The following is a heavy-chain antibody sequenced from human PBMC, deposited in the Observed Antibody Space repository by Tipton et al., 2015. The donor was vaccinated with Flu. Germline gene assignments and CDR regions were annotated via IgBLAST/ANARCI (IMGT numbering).Heavy chain of an antibody. CDR3: ARGSSTTWYVSNYFDY. CDR2: ISYSGST. J-gene: IGHJ4*01. D-gene: IGHD6-13*01. V-gene: IGHV4-59*01. Sequence: TLSLTCTVSGGSISSYYWSWIRQPPGKGLEWIGYISYSGSTNYDPSLKSRVTISVDTSKNQFSLKLSSVTAADTAVYYCARGSSTTWYVSNYFDYWGQGTLVTVSS. CDR1: GGSISSYY.